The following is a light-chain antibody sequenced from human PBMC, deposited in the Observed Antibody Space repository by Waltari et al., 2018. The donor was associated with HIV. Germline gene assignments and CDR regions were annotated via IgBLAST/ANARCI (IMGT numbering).Light chain of an antibody. CDR1: HSISNY. J-gene: IGKJ5*01. V-gene: IGKV1-39*01. Sequence: DDQLTQSPSSLSAAVGQAVTSTCRSSHSISNYLNWYQQKPGRAPKLLIHSATSLQGGIPRRFRGSGSGTYFTLAIDSLQPEDFAIYYCQQAYDTPITFGQGTRLDI. CDR3: QQAYDTPIT. CDR2: SAT.